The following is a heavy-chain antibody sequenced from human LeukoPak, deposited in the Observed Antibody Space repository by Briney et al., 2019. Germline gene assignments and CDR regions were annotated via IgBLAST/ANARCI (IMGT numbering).Heavy chain of an antibody. Sequence: AGGSLRLSCAASGFTVSNTYMTWVRQAPGKGLEWVSVIYSGGSTYYADSVKGRFTISRDNSKNTLYLQMNSLRAEDTAVYYCARPIITGTPDAFDIWGQGTMVTVSS. D-gene: IGHD1-20*01. CDR2: IYSGGST. J-gene: IGHJ3*02. CDR3: ARPIITGTPDAFDI. V-gene: IGHV3-66*04. CDR1: GFTVSNTY.